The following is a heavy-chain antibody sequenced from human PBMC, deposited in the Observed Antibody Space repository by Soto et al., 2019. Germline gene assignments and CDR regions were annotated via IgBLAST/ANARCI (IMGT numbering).Heavy chain of an antibody. V-gene: IGHV2-70*04. CDR2: IDWDDDK. CDR1: GFSLSTSGMR. D-gene: IGHD1-26*01. CDR3: ARQRGQLRGRYFDY. Sequence: SGPTLVNPTQTLTLTCTFSGFSLSTSGMRVSWIRQPPGKALEWLARIDWDDDKFYRTSLKTRLTISKDTSKNQVVLTMTNMDPADTARYYCARQRGQLRGRYFDYWGQGVLVTVSS. J-gene: IGHJ4*02.